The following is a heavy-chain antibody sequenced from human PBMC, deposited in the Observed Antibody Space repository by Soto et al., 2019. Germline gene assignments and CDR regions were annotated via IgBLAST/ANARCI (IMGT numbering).Heavy chain of an antibody. CDR2: IYYSGST. CDR1: GGSIGSYY. V-gene: IGHV4-59*01. J-gene: IGHJ3*02. Sequence: QVQLQESGPGLVKPSETLSLTCTVSGGSIGSYYWSWIRQPPGKGLEWIGYIYYSGSTNYNPSLKSRVTISVDTSKNQFSLKLSSVTAADTAVYYCARVAPNSSGWNDAFDIWGQGTMVTVSS. D-gene: IGHD6-19*01. CDR3: ARVAPNSSGWNDAFDI.